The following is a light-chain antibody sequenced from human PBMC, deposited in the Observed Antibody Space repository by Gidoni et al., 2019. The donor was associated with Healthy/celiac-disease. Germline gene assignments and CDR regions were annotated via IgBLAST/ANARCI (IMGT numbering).Light chain of an antibody. V-gene: IGLV3-19*01. CDR3: NSRDSSGNHLV. CDR2: GKN. J-gene: IGLJ3*02. Sequence: SSDLTQDPAVSVALGQTVRSTCQGDSLRSYYASWYQQKPGQAPVLVIYGKNNRPSGIPDRFSGSSSGNTASLTITGAQAEDEADYYCNSRDSSGNHLVFGGGTKLTVL. CDR1: SLRSYY.